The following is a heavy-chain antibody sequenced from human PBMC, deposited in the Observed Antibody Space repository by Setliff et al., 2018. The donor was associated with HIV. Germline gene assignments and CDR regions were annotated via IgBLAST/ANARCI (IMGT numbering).Heavy chain of an antibody. Sequence: SETLSLTCTVSGGSNSSFVWTSVRQPPGKGLDWIGYLYYSGSTNDNPSLQSRVTIFVDMSKNQFSLKVAYVTAADTAIYYCARHGDDMGADYFDLWGLGTLVTVSS. J-gene: IGHJ4*02. V-gene: IGHV4-59*08. CDR3: ARHGDDMGADYFDL. CDR2: LYYSGST. CDR1: GGSNSSFV. D-gene: IGHD1-1*01.